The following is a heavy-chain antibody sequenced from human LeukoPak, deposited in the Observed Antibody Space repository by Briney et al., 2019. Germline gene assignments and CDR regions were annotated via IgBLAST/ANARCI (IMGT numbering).Heavy chain of an antibody. Sequence: ASVRVSCKASGYTFTSYGISWVRQAPGQGLEWMGWISAYNGNTNYAQKLQGRVTMTTGTSTSTAYMELRSLRSDDTAVYYCARDRPWPVATPGGYNWFDPWGQGTLVTVSS. CDR2: ISAYNGNT. V-gene: IGHV1-18*01. CDR3: ARDRPWPVATPGGYNWFDP. D-gene: IGHD4-23*01. CDR1: GYTFTSYG. J-gene: IGHJ5*02.